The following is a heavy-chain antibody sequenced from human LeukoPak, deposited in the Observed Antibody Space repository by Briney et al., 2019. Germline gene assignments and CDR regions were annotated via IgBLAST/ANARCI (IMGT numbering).Heavy chain of an antibody. CDR1: GGSVSTYY. Sequence: SETLSLTCTVSGGSVSTYYWSWIRQPPGKGLEWIGYIYNSGSTRYNPSLKSRVTISVDTSKNQFSMKLRSVTAADTAVYYCARRRWYSSSVLFDYWGQGPLVTVSS. CDR2: IYNSGST. V-gene: IGHV4-59*08. J-gene: IGHJ4*02. D-gene: IGHD6-19*01. CDR3: ARRRWYSSSVLFDY.